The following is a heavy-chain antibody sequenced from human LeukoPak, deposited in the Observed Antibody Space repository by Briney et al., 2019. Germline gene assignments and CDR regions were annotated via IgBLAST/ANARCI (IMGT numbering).Heavy chain of an antibody. J-gene: IGHJ4*02. D-gene: IGHD3-22*01. Sequence: ASVKVSCKASGGTFSSYAISWVRQAPGQGLEWMGRIIPIFGIANYAQKFQGRVTITADKSTSTAYIELSSLRSEYTAVYYCARAIGVYDSSGYSFDYWGQGTLVTVSS. CDR2: IIPIFGIA. CDR3: ARAIGVYDSSGYSFDY. V-gene: IGHV1-69*04. CDR1: GGTFSSYA.